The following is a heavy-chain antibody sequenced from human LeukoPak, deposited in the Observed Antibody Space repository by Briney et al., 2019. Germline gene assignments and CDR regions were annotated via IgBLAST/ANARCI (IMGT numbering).Heavy chain of an antibody. CDR3: ARYLVGPLVGSYYSHYMDV. D-gene: IGHD2-2*01. CDR2: INHSGST. Sequence: SETLSLTCAVYGGSFSGYYWSWIRQPPGKGLEWIGEINHSGSTNYNPSLKSRVTISVDTSKNQFSLKMSSVTAADTAVYYCARYLVGPLVGSYYSHYMDVWGKGTTVTISS. CDR1: GGSFSGYY. J-gene: IGHJ6*03. V-gene: IGHV4-34*01.